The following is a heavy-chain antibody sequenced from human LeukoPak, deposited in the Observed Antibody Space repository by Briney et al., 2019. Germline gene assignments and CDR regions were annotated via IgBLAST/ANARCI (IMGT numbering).Heavy chain of an antibody. J-gene: IGHJ4*02. CDR1: GYGFTIYG. V-gene: IGHV1-18*01. D-gene: IGHD3-22*01. CDR2: ISTYDGNT. Sequence: ASVKVSCKASGYGFTIYGFSWVRQAPGQGLEWMGWISTYDGNTNYAQKFQGRVTLTTDSSTSTAHMELRSLRSDDTAVYFCAKMGASSGYSPIDWWGQGTLVTVTS. CDR3: AKMGASSGYSPIDW.